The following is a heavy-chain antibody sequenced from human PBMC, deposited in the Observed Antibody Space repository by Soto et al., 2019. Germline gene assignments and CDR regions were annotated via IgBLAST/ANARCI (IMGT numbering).Heavy chain of an antibody. D-gene: IGHD1-1*01. V-gene: IGHV3-11*01. J-gene: IGHJ3*02. CDR1: GFTFTTYA. CDR2: ISSSGSTI. CDR3: ARDKNDDDAFDI. Sequence: PGGSLRLSCAASGFTFTTYAMSWVRQAPGKGLEWVSDISSSGSTIYYADSVKGRFTISRDNAKNSLYLQMNSLRAEDTAVYYCARDKNDDDAFDIWGQGTMVTVSS.